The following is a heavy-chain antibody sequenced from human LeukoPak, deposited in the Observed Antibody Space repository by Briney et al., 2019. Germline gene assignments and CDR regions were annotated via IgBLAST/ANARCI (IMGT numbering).Heavy chain of an antibody. CDR1: GGSISSGSYY. J-gene: IGHJ4*02. Sequence: PSETLSLTCTVSGGSISSGSYYWSWIRQPAGKGLEWIGRIYTSGSTNYNPSLKSRVTISVDTSKNQFSLKLSSVSAADTAVYYCARLYCGADCSIDYWGQGTLVTVSS. CDR2: IYTSGST. CDR3: ARLYCGADCSIDY. V-gene: IGHV4-61*02. D-gene: IGHD2-21*02.